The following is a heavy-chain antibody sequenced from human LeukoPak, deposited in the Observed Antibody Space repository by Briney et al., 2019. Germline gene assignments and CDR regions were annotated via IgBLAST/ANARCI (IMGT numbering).Heavy chain of an antibody. CDR2: INPNSGGT. V-gene: IGHV1-2*02. Sequence: GASVKVSCKASGYTFTGYYMHWVRQAPGQGLEWMGWINPNSGGTNYAQKLQGRVTMTTDTSTSTAYMELRSLRSDDTAVYYCARRSGHRGATQGDYWGQGTLVTVSS. D-gene: IGHD1-26*01. CDR3: ARRSGHRGATQGDY. CDR1: GYTFTGYY. J-gene: IGHJ4*02.